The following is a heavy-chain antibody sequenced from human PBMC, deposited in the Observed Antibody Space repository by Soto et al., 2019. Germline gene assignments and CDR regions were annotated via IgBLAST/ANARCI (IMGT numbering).Heavy chain of an antibody. V-gene: IGHV3-23*01. J-gene: IGHJ4*02. D-gene: IGHD1-1*01. CDR2: ISERGDTT. CDR1: GFTISRNA. CDR3: AKDKPGTTSFDC. Sequence: PGESLKISCAASGFTISRNAMYWVRQAPGKGLEWVSGISERGDTTHYADSVKGRFTISRDTSKNTLYLQLNALRADDTAVYYCAKDKPGTTSFDCWGQGTLVTVSS.